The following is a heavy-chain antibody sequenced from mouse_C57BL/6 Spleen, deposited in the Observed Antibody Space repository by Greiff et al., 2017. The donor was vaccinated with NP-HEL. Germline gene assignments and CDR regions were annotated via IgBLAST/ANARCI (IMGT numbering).Heavy chain of an antibody. Sequence: QVQLQQSGAELVRPGASVKLSCKASGYTFTDYYINWVKQRPGQGLEWIARIYPGSGNTYYNEKFKGKATLTAEKSSSTAYMQLSSLTSEDSAVYFCARYGDYYGSSPYYFDYWGQGTTLTVSS. V-gene: IGHV1-76*01. D-gene: IGHD1-1*01. CDR1: GYTFTDYY. J-gene: IGHJ2*01. CDR3: ARYGDYYGSSPYYFDY. CDR2: IYPGSGNT.